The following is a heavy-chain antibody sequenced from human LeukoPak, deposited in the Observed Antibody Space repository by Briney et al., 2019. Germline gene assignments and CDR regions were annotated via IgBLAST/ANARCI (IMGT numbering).Heavy chain of an antibody. CDR1: GFSFDNYD. D-gene: IGHD3-10*01. J-gene: IGHJ5*02. Sequence: PGGSLRLSCAVSGFSFDNYDMHWVRQISGEGLEWVAAIGTGGDTYYRDSVKGRFTISRGNAKNSLYLQMNSLGVGDTAVYYCVRDYGPGGFGPWGQGALVTVSS. CDR2: IGTGGDT. CDR3: VRDYGPGGFGP. V-gene: IGHV3-13*01.